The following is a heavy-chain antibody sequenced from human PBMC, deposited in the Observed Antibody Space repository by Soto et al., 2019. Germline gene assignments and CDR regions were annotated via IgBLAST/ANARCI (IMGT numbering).Heavy chain of an antibody. CDR1: GGSFSGYY. V-gene: IGHV4-34*01. CDR2: INHSGST. Sequence: QVQLQQWGAGLLKPSETLSLTCAVYGGSFSGYYWSWIRQPPGKGLEWIGEINHSGSTNYNPSLKSRVTISVATSKNQFSLKLSSVTAADTAVYYCARDLPAAAPYFDYWGQGTLVTVSS. D-gene: IGHD2-2*01. J-gene: IGHJ4*02. CDR3: ARDLPAAAPYFDY.